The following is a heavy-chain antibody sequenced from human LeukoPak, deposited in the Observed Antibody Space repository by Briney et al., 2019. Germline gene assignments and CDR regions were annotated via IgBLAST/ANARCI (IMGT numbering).Heavy chain of an antibody. J-gene: IGHJ4*02. V-gene: IGHV3-23*01. Sequence: GASLRLSCAVSGFTFSSYAMSWVRQAPGEGLEWVSAISGTGGSGSTYYADSVKGRFTISRDNSKNTLYLQMNSLRAEDTAVYYCAKPRCSSTSCSLGYFDYWGQGALVTVSS. CDR2: ISGTGGSGST. CDR3: AKPRCSSTSCSLGYFDY. CDR1: GFTFSSYA. D-gene: IGHD2-2*01.